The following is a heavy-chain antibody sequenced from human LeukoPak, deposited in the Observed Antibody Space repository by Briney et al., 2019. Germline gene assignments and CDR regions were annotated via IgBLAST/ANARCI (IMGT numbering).Heavy chain of an antibody. CDR2: IYYSGST. CDR3: AREDGCSSTSCYGWSYYMDV. Sequence: PSETLSLTCTVSGGSISSHYWSWIRQPPGKGLEWIGYIYYSGSTNYNPSLMSRVTISVDTSKNQFSLKLSSVTAADTAVYYCAREDGCSSTSCYGWSYYMDVWGKGTTVTVSS. J-gene: IGHJ6*03. D-gene: IGHD2-2*01. V-gene: IGHV4-59*11. CDR1: GGSISSHY.